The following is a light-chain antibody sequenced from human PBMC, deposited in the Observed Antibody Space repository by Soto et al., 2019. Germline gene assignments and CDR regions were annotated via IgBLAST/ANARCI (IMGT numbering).Light chain of an antibody. CDR3: QKLIYSPYI. CDR1: QSVGTNY. V-gene: IGKV3-20*01. Sequence: EIVLTQSPGTLSLSPGERATLSCRASQSVGTNYLAWYQQKPGQDPRLLIYGASARATGIPDRFSGSGSGTDFTLTISSLEPEDVAVYYCQKLIYSPYIFGQGTKLGSK. CDR2: GAS. J-gene: IGKJ2*01.